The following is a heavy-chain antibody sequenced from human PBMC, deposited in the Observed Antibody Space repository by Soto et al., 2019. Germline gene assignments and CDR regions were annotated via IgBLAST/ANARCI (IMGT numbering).Heavy chain of an antibody. D-gene: IGHD6-13*01. CDR1: GYTFTSYD. Sequence: VKVSCKASGYTFTSYDINWVRQATGQGLEWMGWMNPNSGNTGYAQKFQGRVTMTRNTSISTAYMELSSLRSEDTAVYYCARVYRAAGDYYYYYYMGVWGKGTTVTVSS. CDR3: ARVYRAAGDYYYYYYMGV. CDR2: MNPNSGNT. V-gene: IGHV1-8*01. J-gene: IGHJ6*03.